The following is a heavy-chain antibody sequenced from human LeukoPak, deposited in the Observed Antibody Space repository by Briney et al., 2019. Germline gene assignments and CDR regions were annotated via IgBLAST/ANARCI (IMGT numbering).Heavy chain of an antibody. CDR1: GYTFTGYY. CDR3: ALYYDSSGYMAFDI. Sequence: ASVKVSCKASGYTFTGYYMHWVRQAPGQGLDWMGRINPNSGGTNYAQKFQGRVTMTRDTSISTAYKELSRLRSDDTAVYYCALYYDSSGYMAFDIWGQGTMVTVSS. CDR2: INPNSGGT. D-gene: IGHD3-22*01. V-gene: IGHV1-2*06. J-gene: IGHJ3*02.